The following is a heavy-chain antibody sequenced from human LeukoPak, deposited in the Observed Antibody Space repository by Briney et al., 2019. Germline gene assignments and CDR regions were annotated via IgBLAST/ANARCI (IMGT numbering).Heavy chain of an antibody. CDR2: IYYSGST. V-gene: IGHV4-39*07. CDR1: GGSISSSSYY. D-gene: IGHD5-12*01. J-gene: IGHJ4*02. CDR3: AREGSGYDEDY. Sequence: SETLSLTCTVSGGSISSSSYYWGWIRQPPGKGLEWIGSIYYSGSTYYNPSLKSRVTISVDTSKNQFSLKLSSVTAADTAVYYCAREGSGYDEDYWGQGTLVTVSS.